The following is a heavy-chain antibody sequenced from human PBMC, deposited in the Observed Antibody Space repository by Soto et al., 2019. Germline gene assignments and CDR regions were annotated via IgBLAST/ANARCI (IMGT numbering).Heavy chain of an antibody. CDR1: GYGFTTYA. CDR3: ARGRYGDY. J-gene: IGHJ4*02. CDR2: ISPHNGNT. Sequence: QVHLVQSGAEVKKPGALVKVSCKGSGYGFTTYAITGVRQAPGQGLEWMAWISPHNGNTNYPQKFQVRVTVTRDTSTSPCYMVRRSLRSDDTVVDYRARGRYGDYLGQGALVTVSS. V-gene: IGHV1-18*01. D-gene: IGHD1-1*01.